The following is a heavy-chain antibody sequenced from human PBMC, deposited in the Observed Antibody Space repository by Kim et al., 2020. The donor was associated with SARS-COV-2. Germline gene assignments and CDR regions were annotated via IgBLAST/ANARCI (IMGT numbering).Heavy chain of an antibody. J-gene: IGHJ4*02. V-gene: IGHV3-30*04. CDR2: ISPDGSNK. CDR3: ARAQNSAWHNFDH. D-gene: IGHD6-19*01. Sequence: GGSLRLSCAASGFTFNTYAMHWGRQAPGKGLEWMTVISPDGSNKYYAASVNGPFTISRDNSRNTLFLQMDSLTTEDTAVYYCARAQNSAWHNFDHWGQGTLVTVSS. CDR1: GFTFNTYA.